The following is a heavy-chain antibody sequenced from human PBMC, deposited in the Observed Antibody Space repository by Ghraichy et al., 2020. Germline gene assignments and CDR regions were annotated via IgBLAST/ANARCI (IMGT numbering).Heavy chain of an antibody. CDR2: ISDRGHNT. V-gene: IGHV3-23*01. CDR1: GFTFRNYA. D-gene: IGHD2-15*01. Sequence: GGSLRLSCAASGFTFRNYAMAWVRQAPGKGLEWVSSISDRGHNTYSADSVKGRFTISRDNSKNTVYLQLNSLRAEDTAVYYCAKQLGSCSRADCYFDSWGQGTLVTVSS. J-gene: IGHJ4*02. CDR3: AKQLGSCSRADCYFDS.